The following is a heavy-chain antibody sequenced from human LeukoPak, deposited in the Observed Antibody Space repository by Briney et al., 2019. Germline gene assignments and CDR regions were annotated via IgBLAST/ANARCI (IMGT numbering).Heavy chain of an antibody. CDR2: ISGSSSYI. CDR3: ARSWELPYNWFDS. V-gene: IGHV3-21*01. Sequence: PGGSLRLSCAASGFTFSDYSMHWVRQAPGKGLEWVSSISGSSSYIYYADSVKGRFTISRDNAENSLYLQMDSLRPEDTAVYYCARSWELPYNWFDSWGQGALVTVSS. CDR1: GFTFSDYS. J-gene: IGHJ5*01. D-gene: IGHD3-16*02.